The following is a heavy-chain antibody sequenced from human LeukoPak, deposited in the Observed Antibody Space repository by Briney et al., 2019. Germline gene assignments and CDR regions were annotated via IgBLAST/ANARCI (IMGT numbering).Heavy chain of an antibody. CDR1: GGSFSGYY. CDR2: INHSGST. CDR3: ARLMRWFGEAPTPSYYYYYYMDV. V-gene: IGHV4-34*01. Sequence: SETLSLTCAVYGGSFSGYYWSWIRQPPGKGLEWIGEINHSGSTNYNPSLKSRVTISVDTSKNQFYLKLSSVTAADTAVYYCARLMRWFGEAPTPSYYYYYYMDVWGKGTTVTISS. D-gene: IGHD3-10*01. J-gene: IGHJ6*03.